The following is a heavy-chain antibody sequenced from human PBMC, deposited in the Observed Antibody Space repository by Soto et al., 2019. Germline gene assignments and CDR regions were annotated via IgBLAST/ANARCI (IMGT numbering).Heavy chain of an antibody. D-gene: IGHD2-15*01. CDR1: GFTFDDYA. Sequence: EVRLVESGGGLVQPGRSLRLSCAASGFTFDDYAMHWVRQAPGKGLEWVSGISWNSGRIGYADSVKGRFTISRDNAKNSLFLQMSSLRVEDTALYYCVKDSAGSCCTFYLDYWGQGALVTVSS. CDR3: VKDSAGSCCTFYLDY. J-gene: IGHJ4*02. CDR2: ISWNSGRI. V-gene: IGHV3-9*01.